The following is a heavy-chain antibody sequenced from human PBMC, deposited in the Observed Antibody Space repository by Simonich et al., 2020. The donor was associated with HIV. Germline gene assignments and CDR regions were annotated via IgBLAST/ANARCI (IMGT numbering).Heavy chain of an antibody. J-gene: IGHJ1*01. V-gene: IGHV4-34*01. CDR2: IKTSGST. Sequence: QVQLQQWGAGLLKPSETLSLTCAVYGGSFSGYYWSWVRQPPGKGLEWIGEIKTSGSTNYNPSRKSRVTISVDTSKNQFSLKLSSVTAADTAVYYCARLTAGGLGEYFQHWGQGTLVTVSS. D-gene: IGHD6-13*01. CDR1: GGSFSGYY. CDR3: ARLTAGGLGEYFQH.